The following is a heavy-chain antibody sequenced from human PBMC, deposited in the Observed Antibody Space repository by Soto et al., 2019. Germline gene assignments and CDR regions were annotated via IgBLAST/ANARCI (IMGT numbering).Heavy chain of an antibody. V-gene: IGHV3-48*03. J-gene: IGHJ4*02. D-gene: IGHD1-26*01. CDR1: GFTFSSYE. Sequence: GGSLRLSCAASGFTFSSYEMNWVRQAPGKGLEWVSYISSSGSTIYYADPVKGRFTVSRDNAKNSLYLQMNSLRAEDTAVYYCAREARTYTGSIRHLDYWGPGTLVTVSS. CDR3: AREARTYTGSIRHLDY. CDR2: ISSSGSTI.